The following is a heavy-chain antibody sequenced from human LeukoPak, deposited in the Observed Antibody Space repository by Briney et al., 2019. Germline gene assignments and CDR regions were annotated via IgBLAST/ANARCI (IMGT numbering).Heavy chain of an antibody. CDR3: ARAKVYSGSYSGDWFDP. J-gene: IGHJ5*02. D-gene: IGHD1-26*01. Sequence: ASVKVSCKASGYTFTSYDINWVRQATGQGLEWMGWMNPNSGNTGYAQKFQGRVTMTRNTSISTAYMELSSLRSDDTAVYYCARAKVYSGSYSGDWFDPWGQGTLVTVSS. CDR2: MNPNSGNT. V-gene: IGHV1-8*01. CDR1: GYTFTSYD.